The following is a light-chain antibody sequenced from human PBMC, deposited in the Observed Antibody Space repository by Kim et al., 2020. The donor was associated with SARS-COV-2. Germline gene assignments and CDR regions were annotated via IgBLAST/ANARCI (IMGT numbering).Light chain of an antibody. CDR1: KLGDKY. Sequence: SVSPGQTASITCSGDKLGDKYACWYQQKPGQSPVLVIYQDSKRPSGIPERFSGSNSGNTATLTISGTQAMDEADYYCQAWDSSSLVFGAGTQVTVL. CDR3: QAWDSSSLV. CDR2: QDS. J-gene: IGLJ1*01. V-gene: IGLV3-1*01.